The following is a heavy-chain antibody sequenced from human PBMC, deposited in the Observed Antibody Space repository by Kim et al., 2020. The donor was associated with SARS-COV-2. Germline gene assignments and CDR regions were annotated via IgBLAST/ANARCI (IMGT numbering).Heavy chain of an antibody. J-gene: IGHJ4*02. D-gene: IGHD6-19*01. V-gene: IGHV3-21*01. CDR3: ARPGYSSGWYVDY. Sequence: AESVKGRLTTSRDNTKNSLYLQINSLRAEDTAVYYCARPGYSSGWYVDYWGQGTLVTVSS.